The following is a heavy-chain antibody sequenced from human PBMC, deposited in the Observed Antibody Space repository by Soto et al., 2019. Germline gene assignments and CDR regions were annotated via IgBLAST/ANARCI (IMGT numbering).Heavy chain of an antibody. V-gene: IGHV5-51*01. D-gene: IGHD2-21*02. CDR3: VRRHYCRGDCTINPDYYYGVDV. Sequence: EVQVVQSGAEVKEPGESLKISCKGSGYIFTDHCIVWVRQMAGKGLEWVGIICPGYSNIIYSPSVQGQVTISADMSISTAYLQWSSLKASDTAIYYCVRRHYCRGDCTINPDYYYGVDVWGQGTTVTVSS. CDR2: ICPGYSNI. CDR1: GYIFTDHC. J-gene: IGHJ6*02.